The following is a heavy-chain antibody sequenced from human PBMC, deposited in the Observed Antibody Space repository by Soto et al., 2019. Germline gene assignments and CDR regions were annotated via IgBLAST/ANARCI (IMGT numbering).Heavy chain of an antibody. D-gene: IGHD2-15*01. CDR3: ARGVVVVAASQLGWFDP. CDR1: GGTFSRDA. Sequence: QVQLVQSGAEVKNPGSSVKVSCKASGGTFSRDAISWVRQAPGQGLEWMGGIIPMFGTAKYVQKFQGRLTITADESTPTAYMELRSLRSDDTAVYYCARGVVVVAASQLGWFDPWGQGTLVTVSS. J-gene: IGHJ5*02. CDR2: IIPMFGTA. V-gene: IGHV1-69*01.